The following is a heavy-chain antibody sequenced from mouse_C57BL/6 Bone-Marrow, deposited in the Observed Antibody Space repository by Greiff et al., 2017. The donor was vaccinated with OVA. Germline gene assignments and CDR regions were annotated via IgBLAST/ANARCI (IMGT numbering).Heavy chain of an antibody. D-gene: IGHD1-1*01. CDR2: IDPSDSET. Sequence: QVQLQQPGAELVRPGSSVKLSCKASGYTFTSYWMHWVKQRPIQGLEWIGNIDPSDSETHYNQKFKDKATLTVDKSSSTAYMQLSSLTSEDSAVYYCARDYGSSYSYYFGYWGQGTTLTVSS. CDR1: GYTFTSYW. CDR3: ARDYGSSYSYYFGY. J-gene: IGHJ2*01. V-gene: IGHV1-52*01.